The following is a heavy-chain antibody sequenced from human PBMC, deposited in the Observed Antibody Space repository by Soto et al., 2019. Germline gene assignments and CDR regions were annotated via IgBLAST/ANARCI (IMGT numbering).Heavy chain of an antibody. J-gene: IGHJ4*02. V-gene: IGHV1-2*02. CDR2: INPNSGGT. CDR1: GYTFTGYY. CDR3: ARDHKYQLLYPARPNYDFWSGYSDY. D-gene: IGHD3-3*01. Sequence: ASVKVSCKASGYTFTGYYMHWVRQAPGRGLEWMGWINPNSGGTNYAQKLQGRVTMTRDTSISTAYMELSRLRSDDTAVYYCARDHKYQLLYPARPNYDFWSGYSDYWGQGTLVTVSS.